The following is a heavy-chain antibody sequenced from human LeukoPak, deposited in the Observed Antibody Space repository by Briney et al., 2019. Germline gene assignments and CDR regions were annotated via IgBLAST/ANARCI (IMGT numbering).Heavy chain of an antibody. Sequence: SETLSLTCTVSGGSISSYYWSWIRQPPGKGLEWIGYIYYSGSTNYNPSLKSRVTISVDTSKNQFSLKLSSVTAADTAVYYCARRDWDSSGYYSDAFDIWGQGTMVTVSS. D-gene: IGHD3-22*01. CDR2: IYYSGST. J-gene: IGHJ3*02. CDR1: GGSISSYY. CDR3: ARRDWDSSGYYSDAFDI. V-gene: IGHV4-59*08.